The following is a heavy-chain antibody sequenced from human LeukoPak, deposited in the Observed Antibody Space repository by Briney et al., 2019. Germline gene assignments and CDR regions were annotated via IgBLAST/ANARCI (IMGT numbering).Heavy chain of an antibody. J-gene: IGHJ4*02. Sequence: ASVKVSCKASGYTFTSYAMHWVRQAPGQRLEWTGWINAGNGNTKYSQKFQGRVTITRDTSASTAYMELSSLRSEDTAVYYCARREWLVRRLDYWGQGTLVTVPS. CDR1: GYTFTSYA. CDR2: INAGNGNT. CDR3: ARREWLVRRLDY. V-gene: IGHV1-3*01. D-gene: IGHD6-19*01.